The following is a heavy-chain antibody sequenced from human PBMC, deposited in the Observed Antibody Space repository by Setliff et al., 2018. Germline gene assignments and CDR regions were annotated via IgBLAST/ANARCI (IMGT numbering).Heavy chain of an antibody. CDR1: GFVVSNNE. J-gene: IGHJ4*02. CDR3: ANYEQRPRNLDY. V-gene: IGHV3-21*04. CDR2: ISDTTNFI. Sequence: GGSLRLSCAASGFVVSNNEMSWVRQAPEKGLEWVSSISDTTNFIYYADSVKGRFTISRDNPRSTLYLQMNSLRAEDTALHYCANYEQRPRNLDYWGQGTLVTVSS. D-gene: IGHD3-3*01.